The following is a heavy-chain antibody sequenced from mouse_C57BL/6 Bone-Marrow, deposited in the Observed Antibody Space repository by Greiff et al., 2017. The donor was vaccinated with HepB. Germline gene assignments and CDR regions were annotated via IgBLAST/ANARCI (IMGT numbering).Heavy chain of an antibody. D-gene: IGHD3-1*01. CDR3: TSGGYCSYYEMDY. V-gene: IGHV1-81*01. CDR1: GYTFTSYG. J-gene: IGHJ4*01. CDR2: IYPCSGNT. Sequence: QVQLQQSGAELAMPGASVKLSCKASGYTFTSYGISWVKQRTGQGLEWIGEIYPCSGNTYYNKKFKGKSTLTADKSSSTAYMELRSLTSEDSAVYCGTSGGYCSYYEMDYWGQGTSVTVSS.